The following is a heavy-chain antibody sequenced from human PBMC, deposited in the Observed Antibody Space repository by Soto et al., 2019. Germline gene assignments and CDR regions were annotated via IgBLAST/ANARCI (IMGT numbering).Heavy chain of an antibody. CDR1: GGSISSGGYY. J-gene: IGHJ3*02. Sequence: QVQLQESGPGLVKPSQTLSLTCTVSGGSISSGGYYWNWIRQHPGKGLEWIGYIYYSGSTYYNPSLKSRVTISVDTSKNQFSLKLSSVTAADTAVYYCVKERRGGTYYYLSGSRRDAFDIWGQGTKVTVSA. V-gene: IGHV4-31*03. D-gene: IGHD3-10*01. CDR2: IYYSGST. CDR3: VKERRGGTYYYLSGSRRDAFDI.